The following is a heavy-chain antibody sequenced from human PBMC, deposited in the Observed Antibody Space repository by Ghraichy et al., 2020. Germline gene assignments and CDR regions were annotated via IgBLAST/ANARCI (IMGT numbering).Heavy chain of an antibody. V-gene: IGHV3-23*01. CDR1: GFTFSSYA. Sequence: GGSLRLSCAASGFTFSSYAMSWVRQAPGKGLEWVSAISGSGGSTYYADSVKGRFTISRDNSKNTLYLQMNSLRAEDTAVYYCAKGRVGATRPEYFQHWGQGTLVTVSS. J-gene: IGHJ1*01. D-gene: IGHD1-26*01. CDR2: ISGSGGST. CDR3: AKGRVGATRPEYFQH.